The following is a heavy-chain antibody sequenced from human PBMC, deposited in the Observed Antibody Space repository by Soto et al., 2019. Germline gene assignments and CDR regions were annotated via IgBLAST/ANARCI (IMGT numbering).Heavy chain of an antibody. CDR3: ARTSPIFGVVTFFDY. CDR2: IYYSGST. CDR1: GGSISSSSYY. V-gene: IGHV4-39*01. J-gene: IGHJ4*02. D-gene: IGHD3-3*01. Sequence: QLQLQESGPGLVKPSETLSLTCTVSGGSISSSSYYWGWIRQPPGKGLEWIGSIYYSGSTYYNPSLNSRVTIPVDTSNNQFSLKLSSVTAADTAVYYCARTSPIFGVVTFFDYWGQGTLVTVSS.